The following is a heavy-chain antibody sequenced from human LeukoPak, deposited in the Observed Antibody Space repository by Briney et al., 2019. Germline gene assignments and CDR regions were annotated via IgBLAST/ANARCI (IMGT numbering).Heavy chain of an antibody. J-gene: IGHJ5*02. CDR2: ISGSGGST. V-gene: IGHV3-23*01. D-gene: IGHD3-9*01. CDR1: GFTFSSYA. Sequence: GGSLRLSCAASGFTFSSYAMSWVRQAPGKGLEWVSAISGSGGSTYCADSVKGRFTISRDNSKNTLYLQMNSLRAEDTAVYYCARNFDWSRFDPWGQGTLVTVSS. CDR3: ARNFDWSRFDP.